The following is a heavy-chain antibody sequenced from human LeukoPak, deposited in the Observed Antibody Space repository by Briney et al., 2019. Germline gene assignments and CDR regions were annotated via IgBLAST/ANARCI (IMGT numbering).Heavy chain of an antibody. CDR2: INHSGST. J-gene: IGHJ6*01. D-gene: IGHD2-2*01. Sequence: PSETLSLTCAVYGGSFSGYYWSWIRQPPGKGLEWIGEINHSGSTNYNPSLKSRVTISVDTSKNQFSLKLSSVTAADTAVYYCARSLRLFRNISSTQSGYYGKGLWGPRDHGHRLL. CDR3: ARSLRLFRNISSTQSGYYGKGL. V-gene: IGHV4-34*01. CDR1: GGSFSGYY.